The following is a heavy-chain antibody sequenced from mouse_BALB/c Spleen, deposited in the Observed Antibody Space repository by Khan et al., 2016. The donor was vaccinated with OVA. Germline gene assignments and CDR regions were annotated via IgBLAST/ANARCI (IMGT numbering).Heavy chain of an antibody. V-gene: IGHV1S132*01. CDR3: ARGYFGNYEFGY. D-gene: IGHD2-1*01. J-gene: IGHJ3*01. CDR2: IFPGTGTT. Sequence: QVQLQQSGTELVKPGASVKLSCKTSGYAFTSYWIQWVKQRPGQGLGWIGQIFPGTGTTYYNENFKGKATLTVNTSSSTAYMQLSSLTSEDSAVYFCARGYFGNYEFGYWGRGTLVTVSP. CDR1: GYAFTSYW.